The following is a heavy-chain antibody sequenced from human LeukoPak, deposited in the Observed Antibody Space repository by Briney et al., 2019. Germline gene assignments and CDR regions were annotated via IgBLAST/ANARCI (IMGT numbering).Heavy chain of an antibody. D-gene: IGHD3-10*01. CDR1: GGSISSYY. J-gene: IGHJ4*02. CDR3: ARADYYGSGNVAFDY. CDR2: IYYSGST. V-gene: IGHV4-59*01. Sequence: SETLSLTCTVSGGSISSYYWSWIRQPPGKGLEWIGYIYYSGSTNYNPSLKSRVTISVDTSKNQFSLKLSSVTAADTAVYYCARADYYGSGNVAFDYWGQGTLVTVSS.